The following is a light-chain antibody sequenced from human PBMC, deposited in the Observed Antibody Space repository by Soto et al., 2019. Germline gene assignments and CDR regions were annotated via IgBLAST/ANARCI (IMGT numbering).Light chain of an antibody. V-gene: IGKV1-5*03. Sequence: DIQMTQSPSTLSASVGDRVTITCRASQTISDWLAWYQQKPGKAPKLLIYKASNLESGVPSRFSGSGSGTEFTLTISRLQPDDLSTDYCQQYDSYSYTFGQGTKLE. J-gene: IGKJ2*01. CDR3: QQYDSYSYT. CDR2: KAS. CDR1: QTISDW.